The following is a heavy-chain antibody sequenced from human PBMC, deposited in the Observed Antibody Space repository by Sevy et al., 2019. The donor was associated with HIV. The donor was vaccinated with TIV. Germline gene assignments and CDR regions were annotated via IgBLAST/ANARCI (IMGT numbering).Heavy chain of an antibody. D-gene: IGHD3-22*01. J-gene: IGHJ6*03. CDR2: INPSGGST. V-gene: IGHV1-46*01. CDR3: ARGVGISSSYEGCYYYYMDV. CDR1: GYTFTSYY. Sequence: ASVKVSCKASGYTFTSYYMHWVRQAPGQGLEWMGIINPSGGSTSYAQKFQGRVTMTRDTSTSTVYMELSSLRSEETAVYYCARGVGISSSYEGCYYYYMDVWGKGTTVTVSS.